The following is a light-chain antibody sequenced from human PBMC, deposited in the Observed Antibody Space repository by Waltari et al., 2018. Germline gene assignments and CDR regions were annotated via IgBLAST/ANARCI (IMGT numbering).Light chain of an antibody. CDR1: QTISTW. CDR2: KAS. Sequence: DIQMTQSPSTLSASVGDRVTITCRASQTISTWLAWYQQKPGKAPKLLIYKASSLESGVPSRFSGSGSGTEFTLTISSLQPDDSATYYCLQYNSFPWTFGQGTKVQI. J-gene: IGKJ1*01. CDR3: LQYNSFPWT. V-gene: IGKV1-5*03.